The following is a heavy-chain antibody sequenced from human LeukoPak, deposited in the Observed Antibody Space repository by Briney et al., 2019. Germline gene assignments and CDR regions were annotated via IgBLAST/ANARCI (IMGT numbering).Heavy chain of an antibody. CDR2: ISYDGSNK. CDR1: GFTFNSYA. CDR3: AKGSGDFDY. Sequence: GGSLRLSCAASGFTFNSYAIHWVRQAPGKGLEWVAVISYDGSNKYYADSVKGRFTISRDNSKNTLYLQMNSLRAEDTAVYYCAKGSGDFDYWGQGTLVTVSS. D-gene: IGHD1-1*01. V-gene: IGHV3-30*18. J-gene: IGHJ4*02.